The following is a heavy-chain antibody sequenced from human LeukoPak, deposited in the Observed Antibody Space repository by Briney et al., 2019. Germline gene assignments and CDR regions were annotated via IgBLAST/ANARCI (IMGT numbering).Heavy chain of an antibody. CDR1: GFTFSSYS. CDR2: ISSSSSYI. V-gene: IGHV3-21*01. Sequence: GGSLRLSCAASGFTFSSYSMNWVRQAPGKGLEWVSSISSSSSYIYYADSVKGRFTISRDNAKNSLYLQMNSMRAEDTAVYYCARGGGGSYYHLLDYWGQGTLVTVSS. CDR3: ARGGGGSYYHLLDY. D-gene: IGHD1-26*01. J-gene: IGHJ4*02.